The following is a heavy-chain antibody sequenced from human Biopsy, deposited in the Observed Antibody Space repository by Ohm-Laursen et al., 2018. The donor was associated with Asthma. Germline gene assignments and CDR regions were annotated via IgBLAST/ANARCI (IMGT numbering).Heavy chain of an antibody. CDR3: ARGGWLVGGFDS. V-gene: IGHV4-31*03. J-gene: IGHJ4*02. Sequence: TLSLTCTVSLASIETGGSSGGYYWSWIRQTPGKGLEWMGYIYHSGDTYYNPSLKRRLIISLDTSKNQFSLNLSFVTAADTALYFCARGGWLVGGFDSWGQGTLVTVSS. D-gene: IGHD6-19*01. CDR2: IYHSGDT. CDR1: LASIETGGSSGGYY.